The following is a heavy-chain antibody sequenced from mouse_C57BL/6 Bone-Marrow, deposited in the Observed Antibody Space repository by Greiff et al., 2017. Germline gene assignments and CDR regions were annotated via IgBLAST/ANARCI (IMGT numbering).Heavy chain of an antibody. CDR2: IDPSDSYT. CDR1: GYTFTSYW. CDR3: AREGYDFDD. Sequence: QVQLQQPGAELVMPGASVKLSCKASGYTFTSYWMHWVKQRPGQGLEWIGEIDPSDSYTNYNQKFKGKSTLTVDKSSSTAYMQLSSLTSEDTAVYYGAREGYDFDDWGKGTTLTVSS. V-gene: IGHV1-69*01. D-gene: IGHD2-14*01. J-gene: IGHJ2*01.